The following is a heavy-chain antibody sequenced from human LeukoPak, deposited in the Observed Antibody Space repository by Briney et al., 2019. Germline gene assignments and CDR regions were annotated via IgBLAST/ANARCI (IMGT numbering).Heavy chain of an antibody. CDR3: ARHRVYCSSTSCPGD. CDR1: GGSFSGYY. CDR2: INHSGST. V-gene: IGHV4-34*01. Sequence: SETLSLTCAVYGGSFSGYYWSWIRQPPGKGLEWIGEINHSGSTNYNPSLKSRVTISVDTSKNQFSLKLSSVTAADTAVYYCARHRVYCSSTSCPGDWGQGTLVTVSS. D-gene: IGHD2-2*01. J-gene: IGHJ4*02.